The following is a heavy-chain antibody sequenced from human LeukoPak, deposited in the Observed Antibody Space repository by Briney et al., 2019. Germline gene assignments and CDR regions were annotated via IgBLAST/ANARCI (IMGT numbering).Heavy chain of an antibody. J-gene: IGHJ4*02. CDR3: VRDNYGVDY. Sequence: GGSLTLSCAASGFTFSRYWMPWVRQAPGKGLVWVSHITSDGSTTTYADPVKGRFTTSRDNAKNTLYLQMNSLRAEDTAVYYCVRDNYGVDYWGQGTLVTVSS. D-gene: IGHD4-17*01. CDR2: ITSDGSTT. V-gene: IGHV3-74*01. CDR1: GFTFSRYW.